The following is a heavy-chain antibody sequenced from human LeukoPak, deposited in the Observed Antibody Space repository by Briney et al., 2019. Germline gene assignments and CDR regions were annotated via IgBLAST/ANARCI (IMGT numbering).Heavy chain of an antibody. CDR3: ARRSHCTGDSCYPV. J-gene: IGHJ6*02. CDR2: IYYGGST. Sequence: PSETLSLTCTVSGDSMTSSNHYWVWIRQPPGKGLEWIGSIYYGGSTYYNPSLKSRVTISQDTSKNQFSLKVNTVTAADTAVYHCARRSHCTGDSCYPVWGQGTTDTVSS. CDR1: GDSMTSSNHY. D-gene: IGHD2-15*01. V-gene: IGHV4-39*01.